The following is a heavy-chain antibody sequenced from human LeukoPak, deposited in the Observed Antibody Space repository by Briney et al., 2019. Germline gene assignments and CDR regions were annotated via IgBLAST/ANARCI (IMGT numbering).Heavy chain of an antibody. D-gene: IGHD3-10*01. V-gene: IGHV3-33*06. CDR2: IWYDGSNK. CDR1: GFTFSSYG. Sequence: GGSLRLSCAASGFTFSSYGMHWVRQAPGKGLEWVAVIWYDGSNKYYADSVKGRFTISRDNSKNTLYLQMNSLRAEDTAVYYCAKGVYGSGYYFDYWGQGTLVTVSS. J-gene: IGHJ4*02. CDR3: AKGVYGSGYYFDY.